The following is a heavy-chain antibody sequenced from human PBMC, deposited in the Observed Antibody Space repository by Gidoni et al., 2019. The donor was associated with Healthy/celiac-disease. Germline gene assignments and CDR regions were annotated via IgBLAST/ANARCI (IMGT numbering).Heavy chain of an antibody. V-gene: IGHV3-13*01. CDR2: IGTAGDT. D-gene: IGHD2-8*01. CDR1: GFTFSSYD. CDR3: ARGPYCTNGVCFSYYGMDV. J-gene: IGHJ6*02. Sequence: EVQLVESGGGLVQPGGSLRLSCAASGFTFSSYDMHWVRQATGKGLEWVSAIGTAGDTYYPGSVKGRFTISRENAKNSLYLQMNSLRAGDTAVYYCARGPYCTNGVCFSYYGMDVWGQGTTVTVSS.